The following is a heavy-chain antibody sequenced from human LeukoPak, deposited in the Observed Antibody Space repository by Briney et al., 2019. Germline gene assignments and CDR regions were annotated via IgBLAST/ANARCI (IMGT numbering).Heavy chain of an antibody. D-gene: IGHD6-13*01. CDR2: ISSSSSYI. V-gene: IGHV3-21*01. CDR3: ASAAAAGSPFDY. Sequence: GGSLRLSSAASGFTFSSYSMNWVRQAPGKGLEWVSSISSSSSYIYYADSVKGRFTISRDNAKNSLYLQMNSLRAEDTAVYYCASAAAAGSPFDYWGQGTLVTVSS. J-gene: IGHJ4*02. CDR1: GFTFSSYS.